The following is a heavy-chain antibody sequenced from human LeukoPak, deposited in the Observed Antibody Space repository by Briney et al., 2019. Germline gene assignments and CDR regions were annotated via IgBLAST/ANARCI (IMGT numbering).Heavy chain of an antibody. J-gene: IGHJ4*02. CDR3: ASRKTSSSSFRKPIDY. V-gene: IGHV4-34*01. CDR1: GGSFSNYY. CDR2: INPSGST. D-gene: IGHD6-6*01. Sequence: SETLSLTCTVYGGSFSNYYWSWIRQPPGKGLEWIGEINPSGSTSYNPSLKSRVTISVDMSMNQFSLKVSSVTAADTAVYYCASRKTSSSSFRKPIDYWGQRTLVTVSS.